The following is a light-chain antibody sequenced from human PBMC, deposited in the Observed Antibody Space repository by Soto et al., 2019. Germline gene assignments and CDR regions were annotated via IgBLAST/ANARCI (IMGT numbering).Light chain of an antibody. J-gene: IGKJ2*01. CDR1: QSISSY. CDR3: QQSYITPYT. CDR2: AAS. Sequence: DSQMTQSPSSLSASVGDRVTITCRASQSISSYVNWYQQKPGKVPKVLIYAASSFQSGVPSRFSGSGSGTDFTLTISSLQPEDFATYYCQQSYITPYTFGRGTKLEMK. V-gene: IGKV1-39*01.